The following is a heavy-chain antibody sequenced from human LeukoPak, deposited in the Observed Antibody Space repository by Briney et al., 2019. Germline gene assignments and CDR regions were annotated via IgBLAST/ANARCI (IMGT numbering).Heavy chain of an antibody. CDR3: AREGRCSSSSGGGCFDY. CDR2: IYSGGST. V-gene: IGHV3-53*01. CDR1: GFTVSSNY. Sequence: GGSLRLSCAASGFTVSSNYMSWVRQAPGKGLEWVSVIYSGGSTYYADSVKGRFTISRDNAKNSLYLQMSSLRAEDTAVYYCAREGRCSSSSGGGCFDYWGQGTLVTVSS. D-gene: IGHD6-6*01. J-gene: IGHJ4*02.